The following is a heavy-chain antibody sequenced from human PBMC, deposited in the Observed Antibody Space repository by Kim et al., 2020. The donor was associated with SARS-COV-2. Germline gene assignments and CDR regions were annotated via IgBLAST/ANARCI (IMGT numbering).Heavy chain of an antibody. CDR1: GGSISSGDYY. CDR3: ARDSRLAGYSYGSCYYGMDV. J-gene: IGHJ6*02. Sequence: SETLSLTCTVSGGSISSGDYYWSWIRQPPGKGLEWIGYIYYSGSTYYNPSLKSRVTISVDTSKNQFSLKLSSVTAADTAVYYCARDSRLAGYSYGSCYYGMDVWGQGTTVTVSS. D-gene: IGHD5-18*01. CDR2: IYYSGST. V-gene: IGHV4-30-4*01.